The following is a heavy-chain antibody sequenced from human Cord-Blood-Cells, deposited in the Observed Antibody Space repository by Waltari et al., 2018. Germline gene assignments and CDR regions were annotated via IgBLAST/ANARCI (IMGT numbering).Heavy chain of an antibody. CDR2: INPNSGGT. CDR3: VSIAARDAFDI. CDR1: GYTFTGYY. V-gene: IGHV1-2*02. Sequence: QVQLVQSGAEVKKPGASVKVSCKASGYTFTGYYMHWVRQAPGKGLEWMGWINPNSGGTNYAQKCQGRGTMTRDTYISTAYMELSRLRSDDTAVYYCVSIAARDAFDIWGQGTMVTVSS. D-gene: IGHD6-6*01. J-gene: IGHJ3*02.